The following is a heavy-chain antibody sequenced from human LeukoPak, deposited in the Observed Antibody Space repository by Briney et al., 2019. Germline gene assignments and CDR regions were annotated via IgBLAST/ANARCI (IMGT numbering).Heavy chain of an antibody. V-gene: IGHV1-18*01. CDR2: ISAYNGNT. CDR3: ARDNWGSVRGVKGDY. J-gene: IGHJ4*02. Sequence: ASVKVSCKASGYTFTSYGISRVRQAPGQGLEWMGWISAYNGNTNYAQKLQGRVTMTTDTSTSTAYMELRSLRSDDTAVYYCARDNWGSVRGVKGDYWGQGTLVTVSS. D-gene: IGHD3-10*01. CDR1: GYTFTSYG.